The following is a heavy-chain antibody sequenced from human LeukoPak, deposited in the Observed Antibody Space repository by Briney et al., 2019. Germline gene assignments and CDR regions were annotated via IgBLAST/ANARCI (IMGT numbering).Heavy chain of an antibody. Sequence: GGSLRLSCAASGFTFSSYAMSWVRQAPGKGLEWVSSIGGSGGATYYADSVKGRFTISRDNSRNTLYLQVNSLRAEDTAVYYCVRDRSGWAGDYWGQGTLVTVSS. CDR3: VRDRSGWAGDY. CDR1: GFTFSSYA. J-gene: IGHJ4*02. CDR2: IGGSGGAT. D-gene: IGHD6-19*01. V-gene: IGHV3-23*01.